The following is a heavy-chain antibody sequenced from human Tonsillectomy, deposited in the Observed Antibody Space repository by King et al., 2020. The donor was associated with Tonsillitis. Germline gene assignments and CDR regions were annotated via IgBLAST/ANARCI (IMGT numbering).Heavy chain of an antibody. D-gene: IGHD5-18*01. Sequence: LQLQESGPGLVKPSETLSLTCSVSGGSISSYYWSWIRQPPGKGLEWIAYLYSSGTTKYNPSLESRVTISVDTSKNQFSLKLSSVTAADTAVYYCARHEDTAMVTAFDCWGQGTLVTVSS. CDR2: LYSSGTT. CDR1: GGSISSYY. CDR3: ARHEDTAMVTAFDC. J-gene: IGHJ4*02. V-gene: IGHV4-59*08.